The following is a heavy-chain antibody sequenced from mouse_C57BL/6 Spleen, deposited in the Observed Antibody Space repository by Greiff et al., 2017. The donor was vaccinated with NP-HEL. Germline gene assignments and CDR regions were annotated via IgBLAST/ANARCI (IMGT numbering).Heavy chain of an antibody. CDR2: ISRGSSTI. Sequence: EVQLVESGGGLVKPGGSLKLSCAASGFTFSDYGMHWVRQAPEKGLEWVAYISRGSSTIYYADTVKGRFTIARDNAKNTLFLQMTSLRSEDTAMYYCARDYGSFFDYWGQGTTLTVSS. CDR3: ARDYGSFFDY. CDR1: GFTFSDYG. J-gene: IGHJ2*01. D-gene: IGHD1-1*01. V-gene: IGHV5-17*01.